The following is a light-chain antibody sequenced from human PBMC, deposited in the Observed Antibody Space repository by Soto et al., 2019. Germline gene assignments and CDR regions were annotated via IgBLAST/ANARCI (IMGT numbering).Light chain of an antibody. CDR1: QSVSDY. V-gene: IGKV3-11*01. CDR2: DAS. J-gene: IGKJ5*01. Sequence: EIVLTQSPATLSLSPGERATLSCRASQSVSDYVAWYQQKPGQAPRLLIYDASNRATGISARFSGGGSGTAFPLTISSMEPEDLAFYSCQQRYDWPIPFGQGPRLEIK. CDR3: QQRYDWPIP.